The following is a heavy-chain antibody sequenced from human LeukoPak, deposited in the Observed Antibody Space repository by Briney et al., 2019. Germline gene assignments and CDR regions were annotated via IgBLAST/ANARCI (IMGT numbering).Heavy chain of an antibody. J-gene: IGHJ4*02. Sequence: SETLSLTCAVYGGSFSGYYWSWIRQPPGKGLEWIGEINHSGSTNYNPSLKSRVTISVDTSKIQFSLKLSSVTAADTAVYYCARVRDDYVWGSYRFGFDYWGQGTLVTVSS. CDR1: GGSFSGYY. CDR3: ARVRDDYVWGSYRFGFDY. V-gene: IGHV4-34*01. CDR2: INHSGST. D-gene: IGHD3-16*02.